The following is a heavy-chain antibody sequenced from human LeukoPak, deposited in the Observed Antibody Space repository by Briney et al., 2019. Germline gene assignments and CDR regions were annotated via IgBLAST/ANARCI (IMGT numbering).Heavy chain of an antibody. CDR3: ARVGTMVRGVTGD. CDR2: MNPNSGNT. CDR1: GYTFTSYD. J-gene: IGHJ4*02. Sequence: GASVKVSCKASGYTFTSYDINWVRQATGQGLEWMGWMNPNSGNTGYAQKFQGRVTMTRNTSISTAYMELSSLRSEDAAVYYCARVGTMVRGVTGDWGQGTLVTVSS. D-gene: IGHD3-10*01. V-gene: IGHV1-8*01.